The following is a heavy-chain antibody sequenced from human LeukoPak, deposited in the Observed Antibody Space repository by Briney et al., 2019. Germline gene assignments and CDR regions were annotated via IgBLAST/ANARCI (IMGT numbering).Heavy chain of an antibody. CDR2: INPNSGGT. J-gene: IGHJ5*02. CDR1: GYTFTGYY. D-gene: IGHD2-2*01. V-gene: IGHV1-2*02. Sequence: ASVKVSCKASGYTFTGYYMHWVRQAPGQGLEWMGWINPNSGGTNYAQKFQGRVTMTRDTSISTAYMELSRLRSDDTAVYYCARDQPRIYCNSTSCSKNWFDPWGQGTLVTVSS. CDR3: ARDQPRIYCNSTSCSKNWFDP.